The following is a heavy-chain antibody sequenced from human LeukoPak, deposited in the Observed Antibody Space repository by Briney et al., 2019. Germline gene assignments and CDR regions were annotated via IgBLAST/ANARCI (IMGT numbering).Heavy chain of an antibody. Sequence: SETLSLTCTVSGGSISSGGYYWSWIRQHPGKGLEWIGYIYYSGSTYYNPSLKSRVTISVDTSKNQFSLKLSSVTAADTAVYYCARGGLRYFDWSFDYWGQGTLVTVSS. J-gene: IGHJ4*02. CDR3: ARGGLRYFDWSFDY. D-gene: IGHD3-9*01. CDR2: IYYSGST. V-gene: IGHV4-31*03. CDR1: GGSISSGGYY.